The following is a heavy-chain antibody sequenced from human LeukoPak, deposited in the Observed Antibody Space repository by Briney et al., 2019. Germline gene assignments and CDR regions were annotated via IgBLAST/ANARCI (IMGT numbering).Heavy chain of an antibody. V-gene: IGHV4-59*01. Sequence: PSETLSLTCTVSGGSISSYYWSWIRQPPGKGLEWIVYIYYSGSTNYNPSLKSRVTISLDTSKNQFSLKLSSVTAADTAVYYCAGSIAVAGIDYWGQGTLVTVSS. CDR1: GGSISSYY. CDR3: AGSIAVAGIDY. J-gene: IGHJ4*02. D-gene: IGHD6-19*01. CDR2: IYYSGST.